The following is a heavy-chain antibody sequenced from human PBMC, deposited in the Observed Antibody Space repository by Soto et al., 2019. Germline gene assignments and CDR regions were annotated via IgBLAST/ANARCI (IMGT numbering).Heavy chain of an antibody. D-gene: IGHD3-10*01. V-gene: IGHV4-31*03. CDR2: IYYSGST. Sequence: QVQLQESGPGLVKPTQTLSLTCTVSGGSISSGGYYWSWIRQHPGKGLGWIGYIYYSGSTYYNPSLKSRVTISVDTSKNQFSRKLSSVTAADTAVYYCARGPSYYGSGGSYYFDYRGQGTLVTVSS. J-gene: IGHJ4*02. CDR3: ARGPSYYGSGGSYYFDY. CDR1: GGSISSGGYY.